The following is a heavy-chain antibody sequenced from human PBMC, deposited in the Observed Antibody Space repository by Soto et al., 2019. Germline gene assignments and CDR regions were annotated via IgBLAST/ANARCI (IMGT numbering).Heavy chain of an antibody. J-gene: IGHJ6*03. V-gene: IGHV4-34*01. CDR1: GGSFSGYY. Sequence: PSETLSLTCAVYGGSFSGYYWSWIRQPPGKGLEWIGEINHSGSTNYNPSLKSRVTISVDTSKNQFSLKLSSVTAADTAVYYCARGFRRSSLTDYYYYYMDVWGKGTTVTVSS. D-gene: IGHD6-6*01. CDR3: ARGFRRSSLTDYYYYYMDV. CDR2: INHSGST.